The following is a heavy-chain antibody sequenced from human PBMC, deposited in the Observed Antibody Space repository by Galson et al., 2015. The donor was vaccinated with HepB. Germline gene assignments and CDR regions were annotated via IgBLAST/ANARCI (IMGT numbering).Heavy chain of an antibody. CDR1: GFTFSGYG. D-gene: IGHD4-23*01. CDR2: ISYDGSNK. CDR3: AKDIEAGRWTPQLMDV. J-gene: IGHJ6*02. Sequence: SLRLSCAASGFTFSGYGMHWVRQAPGKGLEWVAVISYDGSNKYYADSVKGRFTISRDNSKNTLYLQMNSLRAEDTAVYYCAKDIEAGRWTPQLMDVWGQGTTVTVSS. V-gene: IGHV3-30*18.